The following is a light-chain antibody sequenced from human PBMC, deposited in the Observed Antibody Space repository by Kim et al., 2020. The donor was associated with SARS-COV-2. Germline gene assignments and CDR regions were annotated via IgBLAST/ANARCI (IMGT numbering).Light chain of an antibody. CDR2: YDN. CDR1: NIGSKS. CDR3: QVWDSSSDHRVV. V-gene: IGLV3-21*04. J-gene: IGLJ2*01. Sequence: KTASLTGGGNNIGSKSVRWYHEKPGQGPVLVISYDNGRPSGIPERISGSNSGNTATLTISRDEAGDEADYYGQVWDSSSDHRVVFGGGTQLTVL.